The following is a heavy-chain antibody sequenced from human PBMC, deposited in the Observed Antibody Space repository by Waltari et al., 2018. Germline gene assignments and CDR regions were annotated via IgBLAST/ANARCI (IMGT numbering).Heavy chain of an antibody. D-gene: IGHD4-4*01. CDR3: ARGAVHYKPFDF. Sequence: QLQLQESGPGLVKPSETLSLICTVSGVSISSSSYYWGWIRQPPGKGLEWIANIYYDGYTYYNSSLQSRLTISLDTPKNQFSLKLTSVTAADTAVYYCARGAVHYKPFDFWGQGTLVAVSS. CDR1: GVSISSSSYY. V-gene: IGHV4-39*07. J-gene: IGHJ4*02. CDR2: IYYDGYT.